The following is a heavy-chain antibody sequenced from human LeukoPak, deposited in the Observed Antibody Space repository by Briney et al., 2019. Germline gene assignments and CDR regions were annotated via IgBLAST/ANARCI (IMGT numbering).Heavy chain of an antibody. CDR1: GFIFSTYW. V-gene: IGHV3-7*01. Sequence: GGSLRLSCSASGFIFSTYWMNWVRQAPGKGLEWVANIKEDGSEKDYADSVKGRFTISRDNAKNSVFLQMNSLRDEDTAAYYCARGLNTSPGVDYWGQGTLVTVSS. CDR2: IKEDGSEK. CDR3: ARGLNTSPGVDY. J-gene: IGHJ4*02. D-gene: IGHD1-26*01.